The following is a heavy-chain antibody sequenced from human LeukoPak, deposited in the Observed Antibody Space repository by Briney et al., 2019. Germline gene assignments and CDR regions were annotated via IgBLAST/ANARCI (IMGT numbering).Heavy chain of an antibody. CDR3: AKDRGFGFFFDY. J-gene: IGHJ4*02. V-gene: IGHV3-48*04. CDR1: EFSFNSYG. Sequence: GGSLRLSCAASEFSFNSYGINWVRQAPGKGLEWVSYISSGSTTIYYADSVKGRFTISRDNAKNSLYLQMNSLRAEDTALYYCAKDRGFGFFFDYWGQGTLVTVSS. D-gene: IGHD3-10*01. CDR2: ISSGSTTI.